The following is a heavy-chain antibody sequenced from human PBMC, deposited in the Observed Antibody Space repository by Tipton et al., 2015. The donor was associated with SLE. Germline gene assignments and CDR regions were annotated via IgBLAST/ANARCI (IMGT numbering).Heavy chain of an antibody. D-gene: IGHD6-13*01. CDR2: IYYSGST. J-gene: IGHJ5*02. CDR3: ARDGGEAAAGIFNWFDP. CDR1: GGSISSGGYY. Sequence: TLSLTCTVSGGSISSGGYYWSWIRQHPGKGLEWIGYIYYSGSTYYNPSLKSRVTISVDTSKNQFSLKLRSVTAADTAVYYCARDGGEAAAGIFNWFDPWGQGTLVTVSS. V-gene: IGHV4-31*03.